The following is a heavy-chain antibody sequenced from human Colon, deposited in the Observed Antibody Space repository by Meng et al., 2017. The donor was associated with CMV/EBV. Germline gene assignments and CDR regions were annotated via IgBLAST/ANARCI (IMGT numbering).Heavy chain of an antibody. J-gene: IGHJ4*02. D-gene: IGHD6-6*01. V-gene: IGHV1-2*02. CDR1: GYSVSDKY. CDR2: IKPYSDVT. CDR3: AILTVAAPFDY. Sequence: ASVKVSCKASGYSVSDKYLHWVRQAPGQGLEWMGWIKPYSDVTNYAKRFQGRVSMTRDTSINTAYMELSSLTSDDTAVYYCAILTVAAPFDYWGQGTLVTVSS.